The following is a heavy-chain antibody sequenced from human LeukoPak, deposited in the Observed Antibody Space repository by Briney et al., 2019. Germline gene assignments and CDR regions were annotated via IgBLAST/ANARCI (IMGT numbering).Heavy chain of an antibody. Sequence: PGGSLRLSCAASGFTFDDYAMHWVRQAPGKGLEWVSAISGSGGSTYYADSVKGRFTISRDNSKNTLYLQMNSLRAEDTAVYYCAKDDVIIAVAGNFDYWGQGTLVTVSS. CDR2: ISGSGGST. D-gene: IGHD6-19*01. V-gene: IGHV3-23*01. CDR3: AKDDVIIAVAGNFDY. J-gene: IGHJ4*02. CDR1: GFTFDDYA.